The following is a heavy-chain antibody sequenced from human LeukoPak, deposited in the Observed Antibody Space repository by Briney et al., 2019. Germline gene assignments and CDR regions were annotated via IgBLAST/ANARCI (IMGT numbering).Heavy chain of an antibody. CDR1: GFNFDTYG. CDR3: ARALWFGETFPAY. J-gene: IGHJ4*02. Sequence: GGALRLSCAASGFNFDTYGLSWVRQAPGKGLEWVSSISASGVTSESADSIKGRFTISRDNAKNSLYLQMNSLRAEDTAVYYCARALWFGETFPAYWGQGTLVTVSS. CDR2: ISASGVTS. V-gene: IGHV3-23*01. D-gene: IGHD3-10*01.